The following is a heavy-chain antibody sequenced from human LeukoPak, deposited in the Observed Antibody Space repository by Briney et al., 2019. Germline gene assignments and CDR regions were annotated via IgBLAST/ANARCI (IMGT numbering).Heavy chain of an antibody. V-gene: IGHV4-59*12. CDR3: AAVAGTGTHFDY. Sequence: SETLSLTCTVSGGSISSYHWSWIRQPPGKGLEGIGYIYYSGSTNYNPSLKSRVTISVDTSKNQFSLKLSSVTAADTAVYYCAAVAGTGTHFDYWGQGTLVTVSS. J-gene: IGHJ4*02. CDR2: IYYSGST. CDR1: GGSISSYH. D-gene: IGHD6-19*01.